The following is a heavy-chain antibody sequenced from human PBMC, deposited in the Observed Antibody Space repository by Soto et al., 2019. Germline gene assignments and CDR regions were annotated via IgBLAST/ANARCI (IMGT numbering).Heavy chain of an antibody. CDR2: IKPSGGST. V-gene: IGHV1-46*03. D-gene: IGHD3-22*01. Sequence: QVQLVQSGAEVKKPGASVKVSCKASGYTFTNYYVHWVRQAPGQRLEWMGIIKPSGGSTTYAQKFQGRVTVTXXTXTXXAYMELSSLRSEDTAVYYCARGQYFHDSSDLPLHYWGQGTLVTVSS. CDR1: GYTFTNYY. J-gene: IGHJ4*02. CDR3: ARGQYFHDSSDLPLHY.